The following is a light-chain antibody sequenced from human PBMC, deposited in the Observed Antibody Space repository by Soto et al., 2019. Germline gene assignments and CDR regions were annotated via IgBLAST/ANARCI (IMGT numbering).Light chain of an antibody. V-gene: IGKV1-5*01. CDR2: DAS. CDR1: QSISSW. CDR3: QQYNSYLWT. Sequence: DIQMTQSPSTLSASVGDRVTITCRASQSISSWLAWYQQKPGKAPNLLIYDASSLESGVPSRFSGSGSGTXXXXXXXXXXXXXFATYYCQQYNSYLWTFGQGTKVEIK. J-gene: IGKJ1*01.